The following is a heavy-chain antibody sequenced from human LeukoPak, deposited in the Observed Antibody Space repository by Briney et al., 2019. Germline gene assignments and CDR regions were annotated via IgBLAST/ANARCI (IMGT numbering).Heavy chain of an antibody. V-gene: IGHV3-23*01. CDR1: GFTFSSYA. CDR2: NSGSGGST. J-gene: IGHJ4*02. CDR3: AKDPDYLGLLYFDY. Sequence: PGGSLRLSCAASGFTFSSYAMSWVRQAPGKGLEWVSANSGSGGSTYYADSVKGRFTISRDNSKNTLYLQMNSLRAEDTAVYYCAKDPDYLGLLYFDYWGQGTLVTVSS. D-gene: IGHD2/OR15-2a*01.